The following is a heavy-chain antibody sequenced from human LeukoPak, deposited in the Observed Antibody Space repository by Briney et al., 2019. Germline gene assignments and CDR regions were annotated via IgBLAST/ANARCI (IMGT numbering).Heavy chain of an antibody. CDR3: ATAASYSSSWYRYYYYYYMDV. CDR1: GGSISSSSYY. V-gene: IGHV4-39*07. CDR2: IYYSGST. Sequence: NPSETLSLTCTVSGGSISSSSYYWGWIRQPPGKGLEWIGSIYYSGSTYYNPSLKSRVTISVDTSKNQFSLKLSSVTAADTAVYYCATAASYSSSWYRYYYYYYMDVWGKGTTVTVSS. D-gene: IGHD6-13*01. J-gene: IGHJ6*03.